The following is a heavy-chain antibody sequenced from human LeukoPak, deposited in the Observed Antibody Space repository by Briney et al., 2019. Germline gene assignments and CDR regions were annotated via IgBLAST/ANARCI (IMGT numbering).Heavy chain of an antibody. CDR1: GFTFSRYW. CDR3: ARNPPRYFN. Sequence: GGSLRLSCAASGFTFSRYWMSWVRQAPGKGLEWVANIKQDGSEKYYVDSVKGRFTISRDNAKNSLYLQMNSLRAEDTAVYYCARNPPRYFNWGQGTLVTVSS. V-gene: IGHV3-7*05. D-gene: IGHD1-26*01. CDR2: IKQDGSEK. J-gene: IGHJ4*02.